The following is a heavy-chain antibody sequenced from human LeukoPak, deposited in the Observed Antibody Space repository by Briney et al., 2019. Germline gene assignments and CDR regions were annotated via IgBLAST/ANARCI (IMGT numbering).Heavy chain of an antibody. D-gene: IGHD2-2*01. CDR2: ISGSGGST. J-gene: IGHJ4*02. V-gene: IGHV3-23*01. CDR1: GFTFSSYA. CDR3: AKSGRDIVVVPAH. Sequence: GGSLRLSCAASGFTFSSYAMSWVRQAPGKGLEWVSAISGSGGSTYYADSVEGRFTISRDNSKNTLYLQMNSLRAEDTAVYYCAKSGRDIVVVPAHWGQGTLVTVSS.